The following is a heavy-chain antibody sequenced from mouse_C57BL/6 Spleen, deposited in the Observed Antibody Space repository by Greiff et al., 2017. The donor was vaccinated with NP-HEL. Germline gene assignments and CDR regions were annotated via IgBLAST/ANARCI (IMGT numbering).Heavy chain of an antibody. D-gene: IGHD1-1*01. J-gene: IGHJ4*01. Sequence: DVKLQESGPGLVKPSQSLSLTCSVTGYSITSGYYWNWIRQFPGNKLEWMGYISYDGSNNYNPSLKNRISITRDTSKNQFFLKLNSVTTEDTATYYCAREGDYYDGSSFYAMDYWGQGTSVTVSS. V-gene: IGHV3-6*01. CDR3: AREGDYYDGSSFYAMDY. CDR1: GYSITSGYY. CDR2: ISYDGSN.